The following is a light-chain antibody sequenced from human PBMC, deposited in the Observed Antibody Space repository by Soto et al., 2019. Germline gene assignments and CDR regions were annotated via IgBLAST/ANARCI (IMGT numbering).Light chain of an antibody. J-gene: IGKJ5*01. CDR3: QQYGDSPIT. V-gene: IGKV3-20*01. Sequence: EIGLTQSPATLSLSPGERASLSCRASQSVSNYLGWYQQKPGQAPRLLIYDASTRATGIPDRFSGSGSGTDFTLTISRLEPEDFAVYDCQQYGDSPITFGQVALLEIK. CDR1: QSVSNY. CDR2: DAS.